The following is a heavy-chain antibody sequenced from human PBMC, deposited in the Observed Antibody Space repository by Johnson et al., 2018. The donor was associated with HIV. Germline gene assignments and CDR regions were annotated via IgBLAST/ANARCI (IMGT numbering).Heavy chain of an antibody. CDR3: AKGVLGGHRNAFDI. D-gene: IGHD4/OR15-4a*01. Sequence: QVQLVESGGGVVQPGRSLRLSCVASGFSFSSFAMHWVRQAPGKGLQWVAVMSFDETNSYDSDSVDVKGRFTISRDNAKNSLYLQMNSLRAEDTAVFYCAKGVLGGHRNAFDIWGQGTMVTVSS. CDR2: MSFDETNS. V-gene: IGHV3-30-3*01. CDR1: GFSFSSFA. J-gene: IGHJ3*02.